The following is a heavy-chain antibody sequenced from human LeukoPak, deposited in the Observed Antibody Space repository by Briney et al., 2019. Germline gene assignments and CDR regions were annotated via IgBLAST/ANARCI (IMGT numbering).Heavy chain of an antibody. CDR3: ASVVGYCSSTSCPPGDY. J-gene: IGHJ4*02. CDR1: GLTFSSYG. D-gene: IGHD2-2*01. CDR2: IWYDGSNK. V-gene: IGHV3-33*01. Sequence: GRSLRLSCAASGLTFSSYGLHWVRQAPGKGLEWVAVIWYDGSNKYYADSVKGRFTISRDNSKNTLYLQMNSLRAEDTAVYYCASVVGYCSSTSCPPGDYWGQGTLVTVSS.